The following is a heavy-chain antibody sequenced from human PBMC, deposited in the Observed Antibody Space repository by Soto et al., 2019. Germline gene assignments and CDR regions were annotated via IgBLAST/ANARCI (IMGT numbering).Heavy chain of an antibody. V-gene: IGHV1-18*01. CDR1: GYAFTTYG. Sequence: QVHLVQSGAEVKKPGASVKVSCKGSGYAFTTYGITWVRQAPGQGLERMGWISDHNGNTNYAQKLQGRVTVTRDTSTSTAHMELRSLRSDDTAVYYYARGRYGDYWGQGALVTVSS. J-gene: IGHJ4*02. CDR2: ISDHNGNT. D-gene: IGHD1-1*01. CDR3: ARGRYGDY.